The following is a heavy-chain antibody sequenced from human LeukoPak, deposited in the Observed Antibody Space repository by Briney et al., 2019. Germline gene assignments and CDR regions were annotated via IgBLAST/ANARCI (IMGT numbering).Heavy chain of an antibody. Sequence: GGSLRLSCAASGFTFSSYSMNWVRQAPGKGLEWVSSISSSSSYIYYADSVKGRFTISRDNSKNTLYLQMNSLRAEDTAVYYCARVRATYCGGDCYSYFQHWGQGTLVTVSS. CDR3: ARVRATYCGGDCYSYFQH. V-gene: IGHV3-21*01. J-gene: IGHJ1*01. CDR1: GFTFSSYS. D-gene: IGHD2-21*02. CDR2: ISSSSSYI.